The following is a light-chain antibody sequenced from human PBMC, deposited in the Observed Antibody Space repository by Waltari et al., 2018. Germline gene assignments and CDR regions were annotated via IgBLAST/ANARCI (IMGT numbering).Light chain of an antibody. Sequence: QSVLTQPPSVSAAPGQRVYISCSGTNSNIGNNFVSWYQQFPGTAPRLLIYENVKRQPWIPDRFSGSKADPSAGLGISRVQNGDEADYYCQTWDSSLNAVVFGGGTKVTVL. CDR2: ENV. J-gene: IGLJ2*01. V-gene: IGLV1-51*02. CDR3: QTWDSSLNAVV. CDR1: NSNIGNNF.